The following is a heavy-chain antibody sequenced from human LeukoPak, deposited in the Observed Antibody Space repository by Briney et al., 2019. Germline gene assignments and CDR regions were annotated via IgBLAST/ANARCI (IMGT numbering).Heavy chain of an antibody. CDR3: ASLSSDN. Sequence: SETLSLTCTVSGGSISSYYWSWIRQPPGKGLEWIGYIYYSGSTNYNPPLKSRVTISVDTSKNQFSLKLSSVTAADTAVYYCASLSSDNWGQGTLVTVSS. D-gene: IGHD2-2*01. J-gene: IGHJ4*02. CDR2: IYYSGST. CDR1: GGSISSYY. V-gene: IGHV4-59*08.